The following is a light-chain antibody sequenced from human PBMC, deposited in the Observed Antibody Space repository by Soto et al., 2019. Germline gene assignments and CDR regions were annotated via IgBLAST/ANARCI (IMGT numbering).Light chain of an antibody. CDR2: DAY. CDR3: QQRSDSPPLT. Sequence: PGDRATLSCRASQSVFGYLAWYQHKPGQAPRLLIYDAYKRATGVPARFSGSGSETDFTLIISSLEPEDFAVYYCQQRSDSPPLTFGGGTKVDIK. J-gene: IGKJ4*01. V-gene: IGKV3-11*01. CDR1: QSVFGY.